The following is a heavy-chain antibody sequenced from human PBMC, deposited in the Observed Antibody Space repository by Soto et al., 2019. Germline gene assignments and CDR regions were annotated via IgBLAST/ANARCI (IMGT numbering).Heavy chain of an antibody. D-gene: IGHD3-22*01. CDR3: ARDCAYYDPTAVRTWFDP. J-gene: IGHJ5*02. V-gene: IGHV3-30-3*01. Sequence: GGSLRLSCAASGFTFSSYAMHWVRQAPGKGLEWVAVISYDGSNKYYADSVKGRFTISRDNSKNTLYLQMNSLRAEDTAVYYCARDCAYYDPTAVRTWFDPWGQGTLVTVSS. CDR2: ISYDGSNK. CDR1: GFTFSSYA.